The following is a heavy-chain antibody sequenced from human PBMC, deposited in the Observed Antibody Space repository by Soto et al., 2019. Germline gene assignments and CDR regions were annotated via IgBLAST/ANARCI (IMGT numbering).Heavy chain of an antibody. V-gene: IGHV3-23*01. CDR1: GFTFSSYA. CDR3: AKDVSSSWYKNIYESY. Sequence: EVQLLESGGGLVQPGGSLRLSCAASGFTFSSYAMSWVRQAPGKGLEWVSAISGSGGSTYYADSVKGRFTISRDNSKNTLYLQMNSRRAEDTAVYYCAKDVSSSWYKNIYESYWCQGTLVAVSS. CDR2: ISGSGGST. J-gene: IGHJ4*02. D-gene: IGHD6-13*01.